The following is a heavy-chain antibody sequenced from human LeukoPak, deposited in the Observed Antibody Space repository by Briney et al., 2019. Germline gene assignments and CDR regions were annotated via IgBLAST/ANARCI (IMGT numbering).Heavy chain of an antibody. CDR1: GGSFSGYY. CDR3: ASISSGSYYNTFDI. V-gene: IGHV4-34*01. CDR2: INHSGST. J-gene: IGHJ3*02. D-gene: IGHD3-10*01. Sequence: SETLSLTCAVYGGSFSGYYWSWIRQPPGKGLEWIGEINHSGSTNYNPSLKSRVTISVDTSKIQLSLKLSSVTAADTAVYYCASISSGSYYNTFDIWGQGTMVTVSS.